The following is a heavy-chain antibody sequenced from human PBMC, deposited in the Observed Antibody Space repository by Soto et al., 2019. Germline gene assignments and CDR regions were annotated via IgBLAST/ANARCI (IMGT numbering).Heavy chain of an antibody. D-gene: IGHD2-15*01. CDR2: ISAYNGNT. CDR3: ARASSDIVVVVAAGYYYMDV. J-gene: IGHJ6*03. V-gene: IGHV1-18*01. CDR1: GYTFTSYG. Sequence: ASVKVSRKASGYTFTSYGISWVRQAPGQGLEWMGWISAYNGNTNYAQKLQGRVTMTTDTSTSTAYMELRSLRSDDTAVYYCARASSDIVVVVAAGYYYMDVWGKGTTVTVSS.